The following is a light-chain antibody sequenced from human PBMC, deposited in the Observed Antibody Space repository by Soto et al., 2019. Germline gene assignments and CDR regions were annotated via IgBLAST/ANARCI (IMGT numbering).Light chain of an antibody. Sequence: AIQLTQSPSSLSASVGDRVTITCRASQGISSALAWYQQKPGKAPKLLIYDASSLESGVPSRFSGSGSGTYFTLTISSLQPEDFATYYCQQFNSYPRDTFGQGTKLEIK. V-gene: IGKV1-13*02. CDR2: DAS. CDR3: QQFNSYPRDT. CDR1: QGISSA. J-gene: IGKJ2*01.